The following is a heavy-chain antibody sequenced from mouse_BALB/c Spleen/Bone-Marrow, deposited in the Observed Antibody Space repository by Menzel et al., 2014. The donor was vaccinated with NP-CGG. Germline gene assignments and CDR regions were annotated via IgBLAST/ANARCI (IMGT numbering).Heavy chain of an antibody. CDR2: ISTYSGNT. CDR3: ARSYYGNYYAMDY. Sequence: VQLQQSGPELERPGVSVKISCKGSGYTFTDYAMHWVKQSHAKSLEWIGVISTYSGNTNYNQKFKGKATMTVDKSSSTAYMELARLTSEDSAIYYCARSYYGNYYAMDYWGQGTSVTVSS. CDR1: GYTFTDYA. J-gene: IGHJ4*01. V-gene: IGHV1-67*01. D-gene: IGHD2-10*01.